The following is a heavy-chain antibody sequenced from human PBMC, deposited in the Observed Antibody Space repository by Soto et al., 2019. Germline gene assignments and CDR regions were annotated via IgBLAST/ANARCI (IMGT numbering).Heavy chain of an antibody. Sequence: EVQLVESGGGLVQPGGSVRLSCAASGFPFSTYSMNWVRQAPGKGLEWVSFISSSGGTIYYADSVKGRFTISRDNAKNSLYLQMNSLSDEDTAVYYCARLSVRYCSGGSCSELDYWGQGTLVTVSS. V-gene: IGHV3-48*02. CDR1: GFPFSTYS. J-gene: IGHJ4*02. CDR2: ISSSGGTI. CDR3: ARLSVRYCSGGSCSELDY. D-gene: IGHD2-15*01.